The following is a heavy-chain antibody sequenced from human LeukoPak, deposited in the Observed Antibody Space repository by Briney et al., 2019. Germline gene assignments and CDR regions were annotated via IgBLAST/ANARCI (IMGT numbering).Heavy chain of an antibody. D-gene: IGHD5-24*01. Sequence: GGSLRLSCEGSGFSFSTYDMGWVRQTPGKGLEWVSAISTTGGYTEDADSVKGRFTISRDNSQNTLFLQMHSLRAEDTAVYYCAKKPATIKFPFDIWGQGTLVTVSP. V-gene: IGHV3-23*01. J-gene: IGHJ4*02. CDR3: AKKPATIKFPFDI. CDR2: ISTTGGYT. CDR1: GFSFSTYD.